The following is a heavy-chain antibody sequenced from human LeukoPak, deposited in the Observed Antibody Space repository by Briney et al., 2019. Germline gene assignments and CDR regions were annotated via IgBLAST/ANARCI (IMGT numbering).Heavy chain of an antibody. J-gene: IGHJ5*02. CDR2: INHSGST. V-gene: IGHV4-34*01. CDR1: GGSISSYY. D-gene: IGHD6-13*01. CDR3: ARGPGSSFQP. Sequence: SETLSLTCTVSGGSISSYYWSWIRQPPGKGLEWIGEINHSGSTNYNPSLKSRVTISVDTSKNQFSLKLSSVTAADTAVYYCARGPGSSFQPWGQGTLVTVSS.